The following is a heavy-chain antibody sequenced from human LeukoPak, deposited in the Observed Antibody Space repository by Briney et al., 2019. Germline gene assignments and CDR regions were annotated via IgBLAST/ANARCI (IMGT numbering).Heavy chain of an antibody. D-gene: IGHD3-10*01. V-gene: IGHV4-30-4*08. CDR3: ARAEQYYGSGSYSNWFDP. Sequence: NTSETLSLTCTVSGGSISSGDYYWSWIRQPPGKGLEWIGYIYYSGSTYYNPSLKSRVTISVDTSKNQFSLKLSSVTAADTAVYYCARAEQYYGSGSYSNWFDPWGQGTLVTVSS. CDR1: GGSISSGDYY. CDR2: IYYSGST. J-gene: IGHJ5*02.